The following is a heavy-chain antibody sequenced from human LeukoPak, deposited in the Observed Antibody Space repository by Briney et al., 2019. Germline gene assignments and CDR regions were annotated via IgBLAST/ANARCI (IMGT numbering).Heavy chain of an antibody. J-gene: IGHJ4*02. CDR2: IYTTGST. Sequence: PSETLSLTCTVSGGSISSYYWTWIRQPAGKGLEWIGRIYTTGSTNYNPSLNNRVTMSVDTSKNQFSLKLSSVTAADTAVYYCARQIAVAGEAGFDYWGQGTLVTVSS. CDR3: ARQIAVAGEAGFDY. CDR1: GGSISSYY. D-gene: IGHD6-19*01. V-gene: IGHV4-4*07.